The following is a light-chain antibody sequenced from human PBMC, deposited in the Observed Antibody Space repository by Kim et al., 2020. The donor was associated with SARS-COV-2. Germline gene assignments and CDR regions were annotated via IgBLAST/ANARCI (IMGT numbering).Light chain of an antibody. V-gene: IGKV1-39*01. CDR1: QSISSH. Sequence: DIQMTQSPSSLSASVGDRVTITCRTSQSISSHLNWYHQKPGRAPKLLIYAASTLQGGVPSRFSGSGSETDFTLTISSLQPEDFGTYFCQQSYSTPFTFGPGTKVDIK. J-gene: IGKJ3*01. CDR2: AAS. CDR3: QQSYSTPFT.